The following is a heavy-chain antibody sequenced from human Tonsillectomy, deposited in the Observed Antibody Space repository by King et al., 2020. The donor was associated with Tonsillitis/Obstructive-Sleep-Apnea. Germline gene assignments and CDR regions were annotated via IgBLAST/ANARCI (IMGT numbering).Heavy chain of an antibody. J-gene: IGHJ6*03. D-gene: IGHD6-6*01. V-gene: IGHV4-31*01. CDR3: ARVIASRPTIYYMDV. CDR2: VYYNGNT. CDR1: GGSTSSGGYY. Sequence: VQLQESGPGLAKPSQTLSLICTVSGGSTSSGGYYWSWLRQYPGKGLEWIGYVYYNGNTHYNPSLKSPVTMSIDTSKNQFSLRLSAVTAADTAVYYCARVIASRPTIYYMDVGGKGTTVTVS.